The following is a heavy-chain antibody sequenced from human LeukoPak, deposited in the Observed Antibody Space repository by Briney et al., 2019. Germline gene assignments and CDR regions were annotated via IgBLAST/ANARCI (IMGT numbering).Heavy chain of an antibody. CDR3: AKVGGDFQDAFDI. CDR1: GFTFSSYA. J-gene: IGHJ3*02. V-gene: IGHV3-23*01. Sequence: PGGSLRLSCAASGFTFSSYAMSWVRQAPGKGLEWVSAISGSGGSTYYADSVKGRFTISRDNSKNTLYLQMNSLRAEDTAVYYYAKVGGDFQDAFDIWGQGTMVTVSS. CDR2: ISGSGGST. D-gene: IGHD2-21*02.